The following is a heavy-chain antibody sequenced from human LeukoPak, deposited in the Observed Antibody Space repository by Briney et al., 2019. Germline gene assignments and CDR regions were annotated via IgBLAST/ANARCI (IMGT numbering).Heavy chain of an antibody. V-gene: IGHV3-48*03. J-gene: IGHJ6*02. CDR2: ISPDSSDT. D-gene: IGHD5/OR15-5a*01. Sequence: GGSLRLSCVDSGXTFSSHQMNWVRQAPGKGLEWVSYISPDSSDTYYADSVKGRFTISRDNAKNSLYLQMNSLRVEDTAVYYSARDGSTPMSNYYYGMDAWGEGTTVTVS. CDR1: GXTFSSHQ. CDR3: ARDGSTPMSNYYYGMDA.